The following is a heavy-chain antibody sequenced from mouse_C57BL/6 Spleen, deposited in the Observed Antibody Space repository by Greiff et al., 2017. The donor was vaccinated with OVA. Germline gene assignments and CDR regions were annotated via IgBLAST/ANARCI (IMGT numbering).Heavy chain of an antibody. V-gene: IGHV1-42*01. CDR3: ARSLITTVAHFDY. CDR2: INPSTGGT. J-gene: IGHJ2*01. Sequence: VQLQQSGPELVKPGASVKISCKASGYSFTGYYMNWVKQSPEKSLEWIGEINPSTGGTTYNQKFKAKATLTVDKSSSTAYMQLKSLTSEDSAVYYCARSLITTVAHFDYWGQGTTLTVSS. CDR1: GYSFTGYY. D-gene: IGHD1-1*01.